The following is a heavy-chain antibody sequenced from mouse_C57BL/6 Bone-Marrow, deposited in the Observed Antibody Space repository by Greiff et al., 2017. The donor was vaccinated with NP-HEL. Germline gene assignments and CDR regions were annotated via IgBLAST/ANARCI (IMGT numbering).Heavy chain of an antibody. Sequence: EVKLMESGGDLVKPGGSLKLSCAASGFTFSSYGMSWVRQTPDKRLEWVATISSGGSYTYYPDSVKGRFTISRDNAKNTLYLQMSSLKSEDTAMYYCARHRVKRWYFDVWGTGTTVTVSS. CDR2: ISSGGSYT. J-gene: IGHJ1*03. D-gene: IGHD2-2*01. CDR3: ARHRVKRWYFDV. CDR1: GFTFSSYG. V-gene: IGHV5-6*01.